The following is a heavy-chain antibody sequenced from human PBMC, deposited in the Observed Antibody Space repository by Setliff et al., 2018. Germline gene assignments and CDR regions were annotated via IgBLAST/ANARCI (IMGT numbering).Heavy chain of an antibody. Sequence: LRLSCAASGLTFSSDAMTWVRQTPGKGLEWVSVISSDGTSIYYADSVKGRFTISRDNSKNTLYLQMNSLRAEDTALFYCARAVTIFGVITPIYFYYMDVWGKGTTVTVSS. CDR2: ISSDGTSI. J-gene: IGHJ6*03. D-gene: IGHD3-3*01. V-gene: IGHV3-23*03. CDR1: GLTFSSDA. CDR3: ARAVTIFGVITPIYFYYMDV.